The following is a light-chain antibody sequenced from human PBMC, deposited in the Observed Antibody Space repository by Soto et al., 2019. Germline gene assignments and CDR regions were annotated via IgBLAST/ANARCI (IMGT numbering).Light chain of an antibody. V-gene: IGLV2-14*01. CDR3: SSFTSRHTYV. Sequence: QAVVTQPPSVSGSPGQSTTISCTGTSSDIGGYNYVSWYQQLPGEAPKLIIYDVSDRPSGVSTRFSGSKSGNTASLTISGLQAEDEGDYYCSSFTSRHTYVFGTGTKLTVL. CDR1: SSDIGGYNY. J-gene: IGLJ1*01. CDR2: DVS.